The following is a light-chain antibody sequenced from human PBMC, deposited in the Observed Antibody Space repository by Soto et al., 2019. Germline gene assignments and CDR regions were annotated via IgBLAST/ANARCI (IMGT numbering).Light chain of an antibody. CDR1: QSVSSY. CDR2: DAS. J-gene: IGKJ4*01. Sequence: EIVLTQSPATLSLSPRERATLSCRASQSVSSYLAWYQQKPGQAPRLLIYDASNRATGIPARFSGSGSGTDFTLAISSLEPEDFAVYYSQHRSNWPLTFGGGTKVEIK. CDR3: QHRSNWPLT. V-gene: IGKV3-11*01.